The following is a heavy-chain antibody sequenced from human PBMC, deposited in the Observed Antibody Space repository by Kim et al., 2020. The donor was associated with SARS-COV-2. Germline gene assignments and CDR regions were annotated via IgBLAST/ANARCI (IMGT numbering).Heavy chain of an antibody. CDR1: GYSFTSYW. V-gene: IGHV5-10-1*01. Sequence: GESLKLSCKGSGYSFTSYWISWVRQMPGKGLEWMGRIDPSDSYTNYSPSFQGHVTISADKSISTAYLQWSSLKASDTAMYYCARSIISGSGYYYGMDVWGQGPTVTVSS. CDR3: ARSIISGSGYYYGMDV. J-gene: IGHJ6*02. D-gene: IGHD3-10*01. CDR2: IDPSDSYT.